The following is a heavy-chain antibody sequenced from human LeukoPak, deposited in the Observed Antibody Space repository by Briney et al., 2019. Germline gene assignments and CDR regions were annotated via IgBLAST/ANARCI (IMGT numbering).Heavy chain of an antibody. Sequence: PGGSLRLSCAASGFTFSSYAMNWVRQAPGKGLEWVSYISSSGSTIYYADSVKGRFTISRDNAKNSLYLQMNSLRAEDTAVYYCVVGDYNDSSGYYRAFQHWGQGTLVTVSS. CDR3: VVGDYNDSSGYYRAFQH. CDR1: GFTFSSYA. CDR2: ISSSGSTI. V-gene: IGHV3-48*03. D-gene: IGHD3-22*01. J-gene: IGHJ1*01.